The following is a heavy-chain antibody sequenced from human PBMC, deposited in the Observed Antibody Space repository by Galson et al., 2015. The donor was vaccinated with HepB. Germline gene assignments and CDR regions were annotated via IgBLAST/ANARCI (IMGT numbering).Heavy chain of an antibody. Sequence: ETLSLTCTVSGGSISSYYWSWIRQPPGKGLEWIGYIYYSGSTNYNPSLKSRVTISVDTSKNQFSLKLSSVTAADTAVYYCARVRVRRVVVSPPMLFDIWGQGTMVTVSS. CDR2: IYYSGST. D-gene: IGHD3-22*01. V-gene: IGHV4-59*01. CDR1: GGSISSYY. J-gene: IGHJ3*02. CDR3: ARVRVRRVVVSPPMLFDI.